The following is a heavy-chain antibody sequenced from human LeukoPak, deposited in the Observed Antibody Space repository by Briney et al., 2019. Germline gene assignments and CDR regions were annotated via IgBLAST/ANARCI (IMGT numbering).Heavy chain of an antibody. Sequence: GASVKVSCKASGYTFTSYGISWVRQAPGQGLEWMGWIGAYNGNTNYAQKLQGRVTMTTDTSTSTAYMELRSLRSDDTAVYYCARDVYYYDSSGYYSTNYYYYYMDVWGKGTTVTVSS. CDR2: IGAYNGNT. CDR3: ARDVYYYDSSGYYSTNYYYYYMDV. CDR1: GYTFTSYG. V-gene: IGHV1-18*01. D-gene: IGHD3-22*01. J-gene: IGHJ6*03.